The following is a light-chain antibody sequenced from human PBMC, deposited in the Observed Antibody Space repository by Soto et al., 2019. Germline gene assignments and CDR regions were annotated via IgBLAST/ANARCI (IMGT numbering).Light chain of an antibody. J-gene: IGLJ2*01. CDR2: KDN. CDR1: TSNIGSHF. CDR3: ATWDDSLSCPV. V-gene: IGLV1-47*01. Sequence: QSVLTQPTSASGTPGQTVTIACSGSTSNIGSHFVYWYQQLPGTAPKLLIDKDNRRPSGVPDRFSGSKSGTSASRAIRGLRSEDEADYHCATWDDSLSCPVFGGGTKLTVL.